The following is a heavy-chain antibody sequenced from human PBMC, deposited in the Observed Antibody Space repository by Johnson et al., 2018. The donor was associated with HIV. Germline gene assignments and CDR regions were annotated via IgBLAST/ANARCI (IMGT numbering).Heavy chain of an antibody. J-gene: IGHJ3*02. CDR2: IKQDGSEK. Sequence: VQLVESGGGLVQPGGSLRLSCAASGFTFSSYWMSWVRQAPGKGLEWVANIKQDGSEKYYVDSVKGRFTISRDNAKNSLYLQMNSLRAEDTALYYCARDAHMVRGVGDAFDIWGQGTMVTVSS. V-gene: IGHV3-7*03. CDR1: GFTFSSYW. D-gene: IGHD3-10*01. CDR3: ARDAHMVRGVGDAFDI.